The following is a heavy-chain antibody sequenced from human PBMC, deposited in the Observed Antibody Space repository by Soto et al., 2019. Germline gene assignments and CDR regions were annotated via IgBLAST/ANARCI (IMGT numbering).Heavy chain of an antibody. V-gene: IGHV4-34*01. Sequence: PSETLSLTCAVYGGSFSGYSLSWIRQPPGKGLEWIGDINHNGGTNYNATLKSRVTISVDTHKNQFSLKLNSVIAADKAVYYCARPRCTSTWYPGFDPWGQGNPVTVSS. D-gene: IGHD6-13*01. CDR2: INHNGGT. CDR1: GGSFSGYS. J-gene: IGHJ5*02. CDR3: ARPRCTSTWYPGFDP.